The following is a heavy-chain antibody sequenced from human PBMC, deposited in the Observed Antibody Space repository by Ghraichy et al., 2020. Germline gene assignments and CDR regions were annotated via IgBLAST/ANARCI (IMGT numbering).Heavy chain of an antibody. V-gene: IGHV3-9*01. D-gene: IGHD6-13*01. CDR3: AKDMWREPAAGTDY. Sequence: GGSLRLSCAASGFTFDDYAMHWVRQAPGKGLEWVSGISWNSGSIGYADSVKGRFTISRDNAKNSLYLQMNSLRAEDTALYYCAKDMWREPAAGTDYWGQGTLVTVSS. CDR1: GFTFDDYA. CDR2: ISWNSGSI. J-gene: IGHJ4*02.